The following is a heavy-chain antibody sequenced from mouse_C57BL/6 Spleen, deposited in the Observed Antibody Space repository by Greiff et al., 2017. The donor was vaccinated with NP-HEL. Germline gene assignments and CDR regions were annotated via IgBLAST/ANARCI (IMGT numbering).Heavy chain of an antibody. J-gene: IGHJ4*01. Sequence: VQLQQSDAELVKPGASVKISCKVSGYTFTDHTIHWMKQRPEQGLEWIGYIYPRDGSTKYNEKFKGKATLTADKSSSTAYMQLNSLTSEDSAVYFCAREGYPHYYGYDGDAMDYWGQGTSVTVSS. CDR2: IYPRDGST. CDR1: GYTFTDHT. D-gene: IGHD2-2*01. CDR3: AREGYPHYYGYDGDAMDY. V-gene: IGHV1-78*01.